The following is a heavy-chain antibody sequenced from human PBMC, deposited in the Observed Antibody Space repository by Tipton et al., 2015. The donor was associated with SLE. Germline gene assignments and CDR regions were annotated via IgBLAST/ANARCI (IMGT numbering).Heavy chain of an antibody. CDR3: ASGPLSYGDAFDV. J-gene: IGHJ3*01. D-gene: IGHD1-26*01. CDR2: IYYSGST. Sequence: TLSLTCTVSGGSISSYYWSWIRQPPGKGLEWIGYIYYSGSTNYNPSLKSRVTISVDTSKSQFSLKLNSVTAADTAVYYCASGPLSYGDAFDVWAQGTMVTVSS. CDR1: GGSISSYY. V-gene: IGHV4-59*12.